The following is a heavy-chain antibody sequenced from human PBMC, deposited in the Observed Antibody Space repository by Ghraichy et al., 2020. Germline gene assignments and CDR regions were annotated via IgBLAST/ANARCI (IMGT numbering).Heavy chain of an antibody. V-gene: IGHV1-18*01. CDR2: VSPYNGNT. Sequence: SVKVSCKASGYSFSTYGISWVRQAPGQGLEWLGWVSPYNGNTNYAPKIQDRVTMTTDTSTSTAYMELTSLRSDDTAMYFCARDRGTIATAGNFDWWGQGTLVTVSS. CDR1: GYSFSTYG. D-gene: IGHD6-13*01. J-gene: IGHJ4*02. CDR3: ARDRGTIATAGNFDW.